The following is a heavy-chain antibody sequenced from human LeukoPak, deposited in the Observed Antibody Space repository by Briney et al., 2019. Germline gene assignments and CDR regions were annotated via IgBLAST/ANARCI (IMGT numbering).Heavy chain of an antibody. V-gene: IGHV3-7*01. J-gene: IGHJ3*02. D-gene: IGHD3-10*01. CDR3: ARDPYYYDSGSFAAFDI. CDR2: INQDGDKK. Sequence: GGSLRLSCAASGFTFTSYWMTWVRQAPGRGLEWVAHINQDGDKKYYEDSVKGRFTISRDNAKNSLYLQMDSLRAEDTALYYCARDPYYYDSGSFAAFDIWGQGTMVTVSS. CDR1: GFTFTSYW.